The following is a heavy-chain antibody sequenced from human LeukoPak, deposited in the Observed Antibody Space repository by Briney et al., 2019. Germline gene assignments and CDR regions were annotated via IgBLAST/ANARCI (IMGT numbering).Heavy chain of an antibody. V-gene: IGHV4-34*01. J-gene: IGHJ4*02. Sequence: PSETLSLTCAVYGGSFSGYYWSWIRQPPGKGLEWIGEINHSGRPNYNPSLKIRVTISVDTSKNQFSLKLSSVTAADTAVYYCARGRGDYVWGSYRAATHFDYWGQGTLVTVSS. CDR3: ARGRGDYVWGSYRAATHFDY. CDR1: GGSFSGYY. D-gene: IGHD3-16*02. CDR2: INHSGRP.